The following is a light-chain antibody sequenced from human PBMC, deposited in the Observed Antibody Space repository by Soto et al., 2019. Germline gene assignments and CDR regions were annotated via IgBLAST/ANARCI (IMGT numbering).Light chain of an antibody. Sequence: PGERATLSCWASQSLRSSYLAWYQRKPGQAPRLLMFGASRRATGIPDRFSGSGSGTDFSLTISRLEPEDFAVYYCLQYSNSPSRGFAFGPGTKVDIK. CDR2: GAS. J-gene: IGKJ3*01. CDR1: QSLRSSY. V-gene: IGKV3-20*01. CDR3: LQYSNSPSRGFA.